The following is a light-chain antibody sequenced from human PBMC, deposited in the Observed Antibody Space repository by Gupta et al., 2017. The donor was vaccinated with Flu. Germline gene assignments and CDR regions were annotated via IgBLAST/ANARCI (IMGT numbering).Light chain of an antibody. J-gene: IGLJ3*02. CDR3: QSADSSGTRV. Sequence: SYELTQPPSVSVSPGQPARITCSGDALPKQYAYWYQQKPGQAPVLVIYKDSERPSGIPKRFSGSSSGTTVTLTISGVQAEDEADYYCQSADSSGTRVFGGGTKLTVL. V-gene: IGLV3-25*02. CDR1: ALPKQY. CDR2: KDS.